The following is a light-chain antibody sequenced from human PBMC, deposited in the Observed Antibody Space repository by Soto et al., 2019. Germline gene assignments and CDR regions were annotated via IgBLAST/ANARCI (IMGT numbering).Light chain of an antibody. J-gene: IGKJ1*01. CDR2: PAS. CDR3: QQYGSSPWT. CDR1: QSITNNY. Sequence: EIVLTQSPGTLSLSPGERATLSCRASQSITNNYLAWYQQKPGQAPRLLIYPASNRAAGIPDRFSGSGSGADFTLTISRLEPEDFAVYHCQQYGSSPWTFGQGTKLDIK. V-gene: IGKV3-20*01.